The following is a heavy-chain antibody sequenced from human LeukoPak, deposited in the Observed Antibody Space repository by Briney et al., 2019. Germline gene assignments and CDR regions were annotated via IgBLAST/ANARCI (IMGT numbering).Heavy chain of an antibody. CDR3: ARSPALLWFGELHPYYFDY. J-gene: IGHJ4*02. D-gene: IGHD3-10*01. V-gene: IGHV1-2*02. CDR2: INPNSGGT. CDR1: GYTFTGYY. Sequence: GASVKVSCKASGYTFTGYYMQWVRQAPGQGLEWMGWINPNSGGTNYAQKFQGRVTMTRDTSISTAYMELSRLRSDDTAVYYCARSPALLWFGELHPYYFDYWGQGTLVTVSS.